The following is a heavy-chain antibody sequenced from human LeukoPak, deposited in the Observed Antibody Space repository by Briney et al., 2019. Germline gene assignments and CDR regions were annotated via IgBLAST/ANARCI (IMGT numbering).Heavy chain of an antibody. Sequence: GGSLGLACAASGFTFDDYTMHWVRQAPGKGLEWVSLISWDGVSTYYADSVKGRFTISRDNSKNSLYLQLNSLRTEDTAFYYCAKDGGSGATRPIDFWGQGTLVTVSS. V-gene: IGHV3-43*01. CDR2: ISWDGVST. J-gene: IGHJ4*02. D-gene: IGHD1-26*01. CDR1: GFTFDDYT. CDR3: AKDGGSGATRPIDF.